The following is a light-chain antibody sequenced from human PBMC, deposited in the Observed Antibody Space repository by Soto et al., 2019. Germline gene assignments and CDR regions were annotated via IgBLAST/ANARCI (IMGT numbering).Light chain of an antibody. Sequence: TQSPSTLSASVGDRVTITCRASQSISSWLDWYLQKPGQSPQLLIYLGSNRASGVPDRFSGSGSGTDFTLKISRVEAEDVGVYYCMQALQTPSAITFGQGTRLEI. CDR2: LGS. V-gene: IGKV2-28*01. J-gene: IGKJ5*01. CDR1: QSISSW. CDR3: MQALQTPSAIT.